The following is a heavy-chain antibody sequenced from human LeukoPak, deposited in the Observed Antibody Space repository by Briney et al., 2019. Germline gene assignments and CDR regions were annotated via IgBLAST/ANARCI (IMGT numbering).Heavy chain of an antibody. D-gene: IGHD3-22*01. CDR1: GFTFSSYW. J-gene: IGHJ4*02. Sequence: GGSLRLSCAASGFTFSSYWMHWVRQAPGKGLVWVSRINSDGSSTSYADSVKGRFTISRDNAKNTLYLQMNSLRAEDTAVYYCARESLRSPLSSGLGYWGQGTLVTVSS. CDR3: ARESLRSPLSSGLGY. V-gene: IGHV3-74*01. CDR2: INSDGSST.